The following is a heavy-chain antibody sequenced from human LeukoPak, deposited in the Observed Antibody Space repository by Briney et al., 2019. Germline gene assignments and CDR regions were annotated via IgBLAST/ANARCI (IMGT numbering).Heavy chain of an antibody. CDR2: IYYSGST. CDR3: LTSYASHYYYYMDV. J-gene: IGHJ6*03. D-gene: IGHD2-2*01. V-gene: IGHV4-39*01. Sequence: SETLSLTCTVSGGSISSSSYYWGWIRQPPGKGLEWIGSIYYSGSTYYNPSLKSRVTISVDTSKNQFSLKLSSVTAADTAVYYCLTSYASHYYYYMDVWGKGTTVTVSS. CDR1: GGSISSSSYY.